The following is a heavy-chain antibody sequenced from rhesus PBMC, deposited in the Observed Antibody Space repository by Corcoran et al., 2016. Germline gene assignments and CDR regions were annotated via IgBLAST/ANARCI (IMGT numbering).Heavy chain of an antibody. Sequence: QVQLQESGPGLVKPSGTLSLTCAVSGGSITSNSCSWIRQPHGKGLEWIGQISGSGGSTDYNPSLKSRVTISTDTSKNQFSLRLSSVTAADTAIYYCARDYYGFNSWGQGVVVTVSS. CDR3: ARDYYGFNS. CDR1: GGSITSNS. CDR2: ISGSGGST. J-gene: IGHJ6*01. V-gene: IGHV4-173*01.